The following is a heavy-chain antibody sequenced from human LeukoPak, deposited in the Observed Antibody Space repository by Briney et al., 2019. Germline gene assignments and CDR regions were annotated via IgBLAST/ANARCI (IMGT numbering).Heavy chain of an antibody. V-gene: IGHV1-2*02. CDR2: INVNRGGT. CDR3: ARRYCSSTSCYYFDY. CDR1: GYTFTDYY. Sequence: GASVKVSCKTSGYTFTDYYMHWVRQAPGQGPEWMGWINVNRGGTNYAQKFQDRVTMTRDTSITTAYMELSRLKSDDTAVYYCARRYCSSTSCYYFDYWGQGTLVTVSS. J-gene: IGHJ4*02. D-gene: IGHD2-2*01.